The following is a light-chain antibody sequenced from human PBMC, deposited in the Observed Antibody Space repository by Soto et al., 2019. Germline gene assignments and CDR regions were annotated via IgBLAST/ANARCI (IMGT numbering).Light chain of an antibody. V-gene: IGKV3-20*01. J-gene: IGKJ1*01. CDR2: AAS. Sequence: IVLTQSPGTLSLSPGERATLSCRASQSVSNNYLAWYQQKPGQAPRLLIYAASNRATGIPDRFSGSGSGTDFTLTISRLEPEDFAVYYCQQYGSSGTFGQGTKVDIK. CDR3: QQYGSSGT. CDR1: QSVSNNY.